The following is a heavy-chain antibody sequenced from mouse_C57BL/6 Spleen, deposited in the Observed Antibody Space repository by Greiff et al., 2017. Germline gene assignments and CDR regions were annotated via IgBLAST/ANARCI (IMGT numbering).Heavy chain of an antibody. Sequence: EVKLMESGGGLVQPGGSLSLSCAASGFTFTDYYMSWVRQPPGKALEWLGFISNKANGYTTEYSASVKGRFTITRDNSQSILYLQMNALRAEDRATYDCARYDGSSQYYYAMDDWGQGTSVTVSS. D-gene: IGHD1-1*01. J-gene: IGHJ4*01. CDR1: GFTFTDYY. V-gene: IGHV7-3*01. CDR2: ISNKANGYTT. CDR3: ARYDGSSQYYYAMDD.